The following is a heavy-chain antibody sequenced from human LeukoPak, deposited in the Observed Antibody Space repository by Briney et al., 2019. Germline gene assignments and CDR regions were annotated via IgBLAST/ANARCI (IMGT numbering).Heavy chain of an antibody. J-gene: IGHJ3*02. CDR1: GFTFSSYA. CDR3: VRDQSLWALDI. CDR2: IKGDGIDT. D-gene: IGHD1-26*01. V-gene: IGHV3-74*01. Sequence: QSGGSLRLSCAASGFTFSSYAMHWVRQAPGKGLMWVSRIKGDGIDTIGADFVKGRFTTSRDNAKNTLYLQMNSLRAEDTATYYCVRDQSLWALDIWGQGTTVTVSS.